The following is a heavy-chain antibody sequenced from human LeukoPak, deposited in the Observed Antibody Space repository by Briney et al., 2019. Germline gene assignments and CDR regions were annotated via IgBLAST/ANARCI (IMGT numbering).Heavy chain of an antibody. J-gene: IGHJ1*01. CDR2: INPNSGGT. V-gene: IGHV1-2*02. D-gene: IGHD3-22*01. CDR3: ARGYYDSSDYEYFQH. Sequence: ASVKVSCKASGYTFTDYYMHWVRQAPGQGLEWMGWINPNSGGTNYAQKFQGRVTMTRDTSISTAYMEQSRLRSDDTAVYYCARGYYDSSDYEYFQHWGQGTLVTVSS. CDR1: GYTFTDYY.